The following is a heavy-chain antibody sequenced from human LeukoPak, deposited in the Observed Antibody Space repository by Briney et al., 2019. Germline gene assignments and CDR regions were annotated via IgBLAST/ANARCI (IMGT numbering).Heavy chain of an antibody. CDR1: GFTFSWYG. V-gene: IGHV3-64D*06. Sequence: GRSLRLSCLGSGFTFSWYGMNWVRQAPGRGLEYVSAISKNGGNTYYVDSVKGRFTIYRDNSKNTLYLQMNSLRVEDTAVYCCVKDLSDRDVDYWGQGTLVTVSS. CDR3: VKDLSDRDVDY. D-gene: IGHD2-21*02. CDR2: ISKNGGNT. J-gene: IGHJ4*02.